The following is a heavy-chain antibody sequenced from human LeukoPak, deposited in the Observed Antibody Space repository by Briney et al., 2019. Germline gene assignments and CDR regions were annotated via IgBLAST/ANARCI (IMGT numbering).Heavy chain of an antibody. J-gene: IGHJ1*01. Sequence: ASVKVSCKASGYTFTSYYMHWVRQAPGQGLEWMGIINPSGGSTSYAQKFQGRVTITTDESTSTAYMELSSLRSEDTAVYYCASRATTDYYDSSGYYYVWGQGTLVTVSS. CDR2: INPSGGST. D-gene: IGHD3-22*01. CDR3: ASRATTDYYDSSGYYYV. CDR1: GYTFTSYY. V-gene: IGHV1-46*01.